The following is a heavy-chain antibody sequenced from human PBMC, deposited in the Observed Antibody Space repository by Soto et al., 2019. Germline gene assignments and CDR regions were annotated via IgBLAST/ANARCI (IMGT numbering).Heavy chain of an antibody. V-gene: IGHV3-33*01. CDR3: ARDRNGDYVLDY. Sequence: PVGSLRLSCAASGFTFSSYGMHWVRQAPGKGLEWVAVIWYDGSNKYYADSVKGRFTISRDNSKNTLYLQMNSLKAEDTAVYYCARDRNGDYVLDYWGQGTPVTVSS. CDR2: IWYDGSNK. J-gene: IGHJ4*02. D-gene: IGHD4-17*01. CDR1: GFTFSSYG.